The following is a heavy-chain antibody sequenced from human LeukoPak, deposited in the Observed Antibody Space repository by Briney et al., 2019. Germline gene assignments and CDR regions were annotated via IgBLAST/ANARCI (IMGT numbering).Heavy chain of an antibody. Sequence: GGSLRLSSAAYGFTFSTYAMSWDRQVPGKGLEWVSGISNTAAFTYYGGSVKGRFTISRDNSKTTLYLQLNSLRAEDTAVYYCTKSNYYCSDSCQPDDAFDVWGQGTMVTVSS. V-gene: IGHV3-23*01. D-gene: IGHD2-15*01. CDR3: TKSNYYCSDSCQPDDAFDV. CDR2: ISNTAAFT. CDR1: GFTFSTYA. J-gene: IGHJ3*01.